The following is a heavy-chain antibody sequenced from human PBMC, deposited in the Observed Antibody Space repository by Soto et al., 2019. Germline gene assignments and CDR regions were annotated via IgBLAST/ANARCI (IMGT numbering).Heavy chain of an antibody. J-gene: IGHJ5*02. Sequence: SETLSLTCFVSGASISSTYWWSWVRQTPGKRLEWIGQIYHTGTTSYNPSLKNRVTISLDKSNNQFSLRLTSMTAADTAVYYCARDYMVRGVMRWFDPWGQGTLVTVSS. CDR1: GASISSTYW. CDR3: ARDYMVRGVMRWFDP. D-gene: IGHD3-10*01. V-gene: IGHV4-4*02. CDR2: IYHTGTT.